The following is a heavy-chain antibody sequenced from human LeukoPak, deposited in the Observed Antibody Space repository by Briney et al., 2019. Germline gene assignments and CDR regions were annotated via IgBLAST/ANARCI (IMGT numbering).Heavy chain of an antibody. Sequence: PGGSLRLSCAASGFTFSSYAMHWVRQAPGKGLEWVAVISYDGSNKYYADSVKGRFTISRDNSKNTLYLQMNSLRAEDTAVYYCAKDIVVVPAAFDYWGQGTLVTVSS. V-gene: IGHV3-30-3*01. CDR2: ISYDGSNK. J-gene: IGHJ4*02. D-gene: IGHD2-2*01. CDR1: GFTFSSYA. CDR3: AKDIVVVPAAFDY.